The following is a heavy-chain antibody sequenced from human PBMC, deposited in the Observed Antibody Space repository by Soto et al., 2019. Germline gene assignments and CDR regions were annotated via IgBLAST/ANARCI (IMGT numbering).Heavy chain of an antibody. V-gene: IGHV4-59*01. CDR1: GVSISSYN. J-gene: IGHJ4*02. CDR2: IHYSGST. CDR3: ARDSSSGNYLRLYSFDY. Sequence: WETLSLTCAVSGVSISSYNWIWVRQSPGKGLECIGYIHYSGSTNYNPSLKSRVTISVDRSKNQFSLKVSSLTAADTALYFWARDSSSGNYLRLYSFDYWGQGTLVTVYS. D-gene: IGHD3-22*01.